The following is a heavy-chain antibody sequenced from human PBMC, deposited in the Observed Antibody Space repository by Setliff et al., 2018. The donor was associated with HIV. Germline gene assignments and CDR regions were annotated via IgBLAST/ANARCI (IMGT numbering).Heavy chain of an antibody. D-gene: IGHD7-27*01. CDR2: FYYGGST. V-gene: IGHV4-59*01. J-gene: IGHJ5*02. CDR1: GDSIGTYY. Sequence: SETLSLTCSVSGDSIGTYYWNWIRQTPGKRLEWIGFFYYGGSTDYNPALKDRVAISVDTSRNRVSLKMTSVTAADTAVYYCARARLLGGFLSWGRGALVTVTS. CDR3: ARARLLGGFLS.